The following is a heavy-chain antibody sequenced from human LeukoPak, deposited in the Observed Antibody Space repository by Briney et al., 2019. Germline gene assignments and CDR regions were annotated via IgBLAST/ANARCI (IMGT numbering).Heavy chain of an antibody. J-gene: IGHJ5*02. CDR1: GFTFSSYW. D-gene: IGHD6-13*01. V-gene: IGHV3-7*01. CDR2: IKQDGSEK. Sequence: GGSLRLSCAASGFTFSSYWMSWVRQAPGKGLEWVANIKQDGSEKYYVDSVKGRFTISRDNAKNSLYLQMNSLRAEDTAVYYCARDYSRVEYNWFDPWGQGTLVTVSS. CDR3: ARDYSRVEYNWFDP.